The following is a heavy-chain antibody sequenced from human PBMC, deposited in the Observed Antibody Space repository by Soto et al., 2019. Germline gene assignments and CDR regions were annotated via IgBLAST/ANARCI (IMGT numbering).Heavy chain of an antibody. CDR1: GGSISSYY. Sequence: SETLSLTCTVSGGSISSYYWSWIRQPPGKGLEWIGYIYYSGSTNYNPSLKSRVTISVDTSKNQFSLKLSSVTAADTAVYYCARPRITLFGPRRDHYYFEYWGQGPLVTVSS. CDR3: ARPRITLFGPRRDHYYFEY. J-gene: IGHJ4*02. CDR2: IYYSGST. V-gene: IGHV4-59*01. D-gene: IGHD3-3*01.